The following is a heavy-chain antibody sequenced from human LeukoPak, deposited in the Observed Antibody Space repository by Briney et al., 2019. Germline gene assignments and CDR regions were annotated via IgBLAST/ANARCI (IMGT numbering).Heavy chain of an antibody. D-gene: IGHD5-12*01. CDR3: AKDSGYANAFDI. V-gene: IGHV3-30*18. J-gene: IGHJ3*02. CDR1: GLTFGSYV. Sequence: AGSLRLSCAAPGLTFGSYVMHGVRQTPCKGLEWVAVILFDERNIFYGDCVMGRFGISRDDFKNTLYLQIHSLIPEDTTVHYCAKDSGYANAFDIWGEGPISSVSS. CDR2: ILFDERNI.